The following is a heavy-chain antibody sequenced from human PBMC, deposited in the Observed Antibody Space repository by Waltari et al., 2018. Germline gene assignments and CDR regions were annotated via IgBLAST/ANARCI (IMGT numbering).Heavy chain of an antibody. CDR3: ARGPTTVTYLYWFDP. V-gene: IGHV4-34*01. D-gene: IGHD4-17*01. J-gene: IGHJ5*02. CDR2: IKHSGRT. CDR1: GGSFSGYY. Sequence: QVQLQQWGAGLLKPSETLSLTCAVYGGSFSGYYWSWIRQTPGKGLEWIGEIKHSGRTNYNPSLNSLVTISVVTSKNQFSLKLSSVTAADTAVYYCARGPTTVTYLYWFDPWGQGTLVTVSS.